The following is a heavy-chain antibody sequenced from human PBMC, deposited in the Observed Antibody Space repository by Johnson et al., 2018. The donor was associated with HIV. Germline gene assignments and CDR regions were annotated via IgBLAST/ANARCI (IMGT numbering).Heavy chain of an antibody. CDR1: GFTFSSYA. V-gene: IGHV3-30*04. Sequence: QMLLVESGGGVVQPGRSLRLSCAASGFTFSSYAIHWVRQAPGKGLEWVALVSFDGINKYYADSVKGRFTISRDNSKNTLYLQMNSLRAEDTAVYYCARGREGGMFDIWGQGTMVTVSS. J-gene: IGHJ3*02. CDR3: ARGREGGMFDI. D-gene: IGHD1-26*01. CDR2: VSFDGINK.